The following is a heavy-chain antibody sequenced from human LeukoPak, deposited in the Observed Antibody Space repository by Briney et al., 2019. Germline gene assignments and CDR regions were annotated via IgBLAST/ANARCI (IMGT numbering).Heavy chain of an antibody. D-gene: IGHD3-10*01. CDR3: ARDLDQYNGRFGGFGHDF. CDR1: GYTFINYG. Sequence: GASVKVSCKASGYTFINYGINWVRQAPGQGLEWMGWISAYNGNTNYVQSLQGRVTMTTDTSTSTVYMEMRSLTSDDTAVYYCARDLDQYNGRFGGFGHDFWGQGTLVTVSS. V-gene: IGHV1-18*01. CDR2: ISAYNGNT. J-gene: IGHJ4*02.